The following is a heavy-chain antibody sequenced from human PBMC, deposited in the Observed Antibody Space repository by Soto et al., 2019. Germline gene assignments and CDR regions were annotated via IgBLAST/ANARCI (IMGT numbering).Heavy chain of an antibody. CDR3: AKDAYTPMRTTAYDSGGLDH. J-gene: IGHJ4*02. D-gene: IGHD4-4*01. CDR2: ISRDGNNK. CDR1: GFTFRFYD. Sequence: QVQLVESGGGVVQPGRSLRLSCATSGFTFRFYDMHWVRQAPGKGLEWVAIISRDGNNKDYGDSVKGRFTISRDNSKNTPYLQMNSLRGEDTAVYYCAKDAYTPMRTTAYDSGGLDHWGRGTLVTVSS. V-gene: IGHV3-30*18.